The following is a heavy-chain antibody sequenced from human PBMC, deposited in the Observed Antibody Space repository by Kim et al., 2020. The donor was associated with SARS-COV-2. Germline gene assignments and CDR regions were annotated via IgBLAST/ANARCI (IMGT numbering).Heavy chain of an antibody. D-gene: IGHD2-15*01. V-gene: IGHV6-1*01. Sequence: DYAVSVKSRITINPDTSKNQFSLQLNSVTPEDTAVYYCARGCSGDNCHLDYWGQGTLVTVSS. J-gene: IGHJ4*02. CDR3: ARGCSGDNCHLDY.